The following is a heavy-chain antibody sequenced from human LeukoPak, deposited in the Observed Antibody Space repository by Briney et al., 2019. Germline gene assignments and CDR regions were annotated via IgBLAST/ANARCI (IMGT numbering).Heavy chain of an antibody. V-gene: IGHV1-24*01. J-gene: IGHJ4*02. Sequence: ASVKLSCKASGYTFTSYYMHWVRQAPGQGLEWMGGFDPEDGETIYAQKFQGRVTMTEDTSTDTAYMELSSLRSEDTAVYYCATHSSGYYHAGFDYWGQGTLVTVSS. D-gene: IGHD3-22*01. CDR3: ATHSSGYYHAGFDY. CDR1: GYTFTSYY. CDR2: FDPEDGET.